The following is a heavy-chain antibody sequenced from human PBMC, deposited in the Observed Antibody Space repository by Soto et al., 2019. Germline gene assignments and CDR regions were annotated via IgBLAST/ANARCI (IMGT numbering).Heavy chain of an antibody. V-gene: IGHV4-59*02. CDR3: XRVRTEXXGLDY. J-gene: IGHJ4*02. CDR1: GGSVSSCC. CDR2: VCRSGST. D-gene: IGHD2-21*02. Sequence: PSETLSLTCYVSGGSVSSCCWTWIRQSPGKGLESIAYVCRSGSTNYNPSLESRVAISLDTSKNQFSLRLTSVTAADTALYFCXRVRTEXXGLDYWGQGTLVTVSS.